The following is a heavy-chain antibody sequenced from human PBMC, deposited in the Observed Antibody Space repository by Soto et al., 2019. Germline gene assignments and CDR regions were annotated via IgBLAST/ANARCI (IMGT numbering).Heavy chain of an antibody. D-gene: IGHD3-22*01. CDR2: ISYDGSNT. CDR1: GFTFSSYG. CDR3: SRDVSGRDYDSSGYIYNWFDP. J-gene: IGHJ5*02. Sequence: GGSLRLSCAASGFTFSSYGMHWVRQAPGKGLEWVAVISYDGSNTYYADSVKGRFTISRDNSKNTLYLQMNSLRAADTAVYYCSRDVSGRDYDSSGYIYNWFDPWGQGSLVTVCS. V-gene: IGHV3-30*03.